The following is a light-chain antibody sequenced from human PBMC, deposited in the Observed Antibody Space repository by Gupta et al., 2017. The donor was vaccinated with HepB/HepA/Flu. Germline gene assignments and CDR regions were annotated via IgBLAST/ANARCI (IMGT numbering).Light chain of an antibody. Sequence: QAGLTQPPSVAKGWRQTATLTCTGNSNNVGNQGAAWLQQHQGHPPKLLSYKNNRRPSGISERFSASRSGNTASLTITGLQPEDAADYYCSAWDSSLSAQVFGGGTKLTVL. CDR3: SAWDSSLSAQV. CDR2: KNN. V-gene: IGLV10-54*04. CDR1: SNNVGNQG. J-gene: IGLJ2*01.